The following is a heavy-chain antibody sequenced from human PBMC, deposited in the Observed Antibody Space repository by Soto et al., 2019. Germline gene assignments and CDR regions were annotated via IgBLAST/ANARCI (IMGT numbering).Heavy chain of an antibody. J-gene: IGHJ4*02. Sequence: PGGSLRLSCAASGFTVSNSYMSWVRQAPGKGLEYVSVIYSGGGTYYADSVKGRFTISRDNSKNTLYLQMGSLRAEDTAVYYCARVRGPRYSSGWNDYWGQGTLVTVYS. CDR1: GFTVSNSY. CDR3: ARVRGPRYSSGWNDY. CDR2: IYSGGGT. D-gene: IGHD6-19*01. V-gene: IGHV3-66*01.